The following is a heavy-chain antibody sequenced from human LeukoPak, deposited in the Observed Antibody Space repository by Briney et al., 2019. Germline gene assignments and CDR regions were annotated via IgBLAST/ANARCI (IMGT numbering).Heavy chain of an antibody. Sequence: SVKVSCKASGGTFSSYAISWVRQAPGQGLEWMGGIIPIFGTANYAQKFQGRVTITTDESTSTAYMELSSLRSEDTAVYYCAREAVVVTRFDYWGQGTLVTVSS. CDR2: IIPIFGTA. J-gene: IGHJ4*02. V-gene: IGHV1-69*05. CDR3: AREAVVVTRFDY. D-gene: IGHD4-23*01. CDR1: GGTFSSYA.